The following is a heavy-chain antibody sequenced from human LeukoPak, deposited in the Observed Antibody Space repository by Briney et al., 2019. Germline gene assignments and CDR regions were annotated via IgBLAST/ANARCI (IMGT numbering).Heavy chain of an antibody. J-gene: IGHJ6*03. CDR1: GYTFTGYY. CDR3: ARDPTVSPYYYYMDV. V-gene: IGHV1-2*02. D-gene: IGHD1-14*01. Sequence: GASVKVSCKASGYTFTGYYMHWVRQAPGQGLEWMGWINPNSGGTNYAQKFQGRVTMTRDTSISTAYMELSRLRSDDTAVYYCARDPTVSPYYYYMDVWGKGTTVTISS. CDR2: INPNSGGT.